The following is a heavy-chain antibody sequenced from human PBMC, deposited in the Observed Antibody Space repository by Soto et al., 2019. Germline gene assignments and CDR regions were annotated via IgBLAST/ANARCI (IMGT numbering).Heavy chain of an antibody. Sequence: QVQLQESGPGLVKPSETLSLTCTVSGGSISSYYWSWIRQSPGKGLEWIGCTQYSGSTNYNPSLKSRVTLSVDTSKNQLSLRLSSVPAADTAVYYCARSVAIAYYAMDVWGQGTTVTVSS. CDR3: ARSVAIAYYAMDV. D-gene: IGHD5-12*01. CDR2: TQYSGST. CDR1: GGSISSYY. J-gene: IGHJ6*02. V-gene: IGHV4-59*12.